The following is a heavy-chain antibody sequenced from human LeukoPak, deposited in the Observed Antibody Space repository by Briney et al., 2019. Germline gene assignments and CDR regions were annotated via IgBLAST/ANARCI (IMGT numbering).Heavy chain of an antibody. Sequence: GESLKISCKGSGYRFTSYWIGWVRQMPGKGLEWMGIIYPGDSEPRYSPSFQGQVIISADKSISTVYLQWSSLKASDTPMYYCARLDTSGYYYYGMDVWGQGTTVTVSS. CDR3: ARLDTSGYYYYGMDV. D-gene: IGHD3-22*01. CDR1: GYRFTSYW. J-gene: IGHJ6*02. V-gene: IGHV5-51*01. CDR2: IYPGDSEP.